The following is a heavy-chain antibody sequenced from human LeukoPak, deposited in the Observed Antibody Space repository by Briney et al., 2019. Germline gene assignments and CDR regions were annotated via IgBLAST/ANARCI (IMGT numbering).Heavy chain of an antibody. Sequence: ASVTVSCKASGYTFTGYYMHWVRQAPGQGLEWMGWINPNSGGTNYAQKFQGRVTMTRDTSISTAYMELSRLRSDDTAVYYCASGVVVPAAKNAFDIWGQGTMVTVSS. J-gene: IGHJ3*02. CDR1: GYTFTGYY. CDR3: ASGVVVPAAKNAFDI. V-gene: IGHV1-2*02. D-gene: IGHD2-2*01. CDR2: INPNSGGT.